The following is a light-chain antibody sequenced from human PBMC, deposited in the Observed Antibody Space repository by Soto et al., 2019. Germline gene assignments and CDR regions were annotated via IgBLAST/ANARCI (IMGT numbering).Light chain of an antibody. V-gene: IGKV3-15*01. CDR1: QSVSSN. J-gene: IGKJ1*01. Sequence: ETVMTQSPSTLSVSPGERATVSCRASQSVSSNLAWYQQKPGQAPRLLIYGASSRATGIPVRFSGSGSGTEFTLTISSLQSEDFAVYYCQQYNNWPWTFGQGTKVDIK. CDR2: GAS. CDR3: QQYNNWPWT.